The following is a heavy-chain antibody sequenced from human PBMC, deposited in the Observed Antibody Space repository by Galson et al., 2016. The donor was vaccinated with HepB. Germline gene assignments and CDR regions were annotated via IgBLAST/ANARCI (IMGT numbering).Heavy chain of an antibody. Sequence: SLRLSCAASGFTVSSNYMNWVRQAPGKGLEWVSITYSNGRTYYADSVTGRFTVSRDNSKNTLYLQMNSLRAEDTAVYFCARDKRDYASSSALSSGMDVWGKGTTVAVSS. J-gene: IGHJ6*04. V-gene: IGHV3-53*01. CDR1: GFTVSSNY. CDR3: ARDKRDYASSSALSSGMDV. CDR2: TYSNGRT. D-gene: IGHD6-6*01.